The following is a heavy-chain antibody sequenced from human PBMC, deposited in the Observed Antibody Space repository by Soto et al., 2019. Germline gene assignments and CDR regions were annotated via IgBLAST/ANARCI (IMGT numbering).Heavy chain of an antibody. CDR2: ISWNSGSI. J-gene: IGHJ4*02. Sequence: GGSLRLSCAASGFTFDDYAMHWVRQAPGKGLEWVSGISWNSGSIGYADSVKGRFTISRDNAKNSLYLQMNSLRAEDTALYYCAKDLSGGYSYFDYWGQGTLVTVSS. CDR1: GFTFDDYA. V-gene: IGHV3-9*01. D-gene: IGHD4-4*01. CDR3: AKDLSGGYSYFDY.